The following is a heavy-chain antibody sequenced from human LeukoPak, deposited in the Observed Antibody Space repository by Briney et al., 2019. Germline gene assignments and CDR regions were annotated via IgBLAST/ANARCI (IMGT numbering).Heavy chain of an antibody. Sequence: PSETLSLTCTVSGGSISSYYWSWIRQPAGKGLEWIGRIYTSGSTNYNPSLKSRVTMSVDTSKNQCSLKLSSVTAADTAVYYCARVSVDILTGYDFDYWGQGTLVTVSS. CDR2: IYTSGST. CDR3: ARVSVDILTGYDFDY. V-gene: IGHV4-4*07. CDR1: GGSISSYY. J-gene: IGHJ4*02. D-gene: IGHD3-9*01.